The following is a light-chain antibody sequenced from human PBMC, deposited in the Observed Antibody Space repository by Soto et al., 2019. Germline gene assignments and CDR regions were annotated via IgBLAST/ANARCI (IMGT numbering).Light chain of an antibody. Sequence: DLQMTPSPSTPSDSVGDRGNITCPASQSISSWLAWYQQKPGKAPKLLIYKASTLESGVPSRFSGSGSGTDFTLTISSLQPEDFATYYCQQYGSYSSWTFGQGTKVDIK. CDR1: QSISSW. CDR3: QQYGSYSSWT. CDR2: KAS. V-gene: IGKV1-5*03. J-gene: IGKJ1*01.